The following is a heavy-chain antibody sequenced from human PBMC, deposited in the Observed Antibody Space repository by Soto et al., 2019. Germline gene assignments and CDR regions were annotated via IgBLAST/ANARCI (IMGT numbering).Heavy chain of an antibody. D-gene: IGHD3-10*01. CDR3: AKGLRKFGELDY. CDR2: INGGGSDT. Sequence: EVQLLESGGGLVQPGGSLRLSCAASGFTFSSYAMSWVRQTPEKGLEWVSTINGGGSDTYYADSVKGRFTISRDNSKNTLYLQMNSLRAEDTAVYYCAKGLRKFGELDYWGQGTLVTVSS. J-gene: IGHJ4*02. V-gene: IGHV3-23*01. CDR1: GFTFSSYA.